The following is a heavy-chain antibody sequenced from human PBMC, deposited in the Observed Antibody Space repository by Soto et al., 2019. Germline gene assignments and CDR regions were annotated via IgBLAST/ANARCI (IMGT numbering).Heavy chain of an antibody. D-gene: IGHD6-6*01. CDR2: IYYSGNT. J-gene: IGHJ5*02. V-gene: IGHV4-31*03. CDR1: GGSISSGGYY. Sequence: QVQLQESGPGLVKPSQTLSLTCTVSGGSISSGGYYWSWIRQHPGKGLEWIGYIYYSGNTYYNPSLKSRITISVDTSKNQFSLKLSSVTAADMAVYYCARVLWEYRSSSSVDPWGQGTLVTVSS. CDR3: ARVLWEYRSSSSVDP.